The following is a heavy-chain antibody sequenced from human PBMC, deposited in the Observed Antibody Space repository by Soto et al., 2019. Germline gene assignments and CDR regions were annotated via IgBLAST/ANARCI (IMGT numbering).Heavy chain of an antibody. V-gene: IGHV3-23*01. Sequence: GGSLRLSCAASGFTFSSNAMSWVLQAPGKGLEWVSGISSSGGSTYYADSVKGRFTISRDNSKNMLYLQMNNLRAEDTAVYYCAKAQGGSYFDYWGQGPLVTVSS. D-gene: IGHD2-15*01. CDR1: GFTFSSNA. J-gene: IGHJ4*02. CDR2: ISSSGGST. CDR3: AKAQGGSYFDY.